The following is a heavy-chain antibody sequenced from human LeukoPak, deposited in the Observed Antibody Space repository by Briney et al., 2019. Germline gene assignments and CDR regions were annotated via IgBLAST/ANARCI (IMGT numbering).Heavy chain of an antibody. J-gene: IGHJ5*02. D-gene: IGHD3-10*01. CDR2: IYYSGST. CDR3: ARDATLWFGEPNWFDP. V-gene: IGHV4-39*07. Sequence: SETLSLTCTVSGGSISSSSYYWGWIRQPPGKGLEWIGSIYYSGSTYYSPSLKSRVTISVDTSKNQFSLKLSSVTAADTAVYYCARDATLWFGEPNWFDPWGQGTLVTVSS. CDR1: GGSISSSSYY.